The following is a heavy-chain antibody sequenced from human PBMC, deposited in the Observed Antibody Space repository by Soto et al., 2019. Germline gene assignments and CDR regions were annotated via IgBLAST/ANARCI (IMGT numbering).Heavy chain of an antibody. CDR1: GFTFDDYA. J-gene: IGHJ4*02. Sequence: VQLVESGGGLVQPGRSLRLSCAASGFTFDDYAMHWVRQAPGKGLEWVSGISWNSGSIGYADSVKGRFTISRDNAKNSLYLQMNSLRAEDTALYYCAKDLLPYSSSSGYWGQGTLVTVSS. CDR2: ISWNSGSI. CDR3: AKDLLPYSSSSGY. V-gene: IGHV3-9*01. D-gene: IGHD6-6*01.